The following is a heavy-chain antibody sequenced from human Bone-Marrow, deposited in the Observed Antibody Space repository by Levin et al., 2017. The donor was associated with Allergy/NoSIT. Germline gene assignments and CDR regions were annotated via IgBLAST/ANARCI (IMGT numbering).Heavy chain of an antibody. V-gene: IGHV2-70*01. CDR1: GFSLKPSGMC. D-gene: IGHD4-17*01. Sequence: SGPTLVKPTQTLTLTCTFSGFSLKPSGMCVTWIRQPPGKALEWLALIDWDGDTYYNTSLKNRLTISKDTSKNQVLLTMTNVGPVDTATYYCARTVEETTVTTAFDTWGQGMLVTVAS. CDR3: ARTVEETTVTTAFDT. CDR2: IDWDGDT. J-gene: IGHJ5*02.